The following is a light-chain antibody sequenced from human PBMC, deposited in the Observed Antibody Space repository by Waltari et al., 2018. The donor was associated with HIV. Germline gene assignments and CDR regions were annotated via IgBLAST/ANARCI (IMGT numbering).Light chain of an antibody. CDR2: KTN. V-gene: IGLV1-40*01. Sequence: QSVLTQPPSVSGAPGQRVTLSCTGSRSNIGTHEVHWYQQFRGTAPRLLIYKTNTRPSGVPDRFSGSKSDTSASLAINGLQAEDEADYYCQSSDSTLSGSVFGGGTKLTVL. CDR1: RSNIGTHE. J-gene: IGLJ2*01. CDR3: QSSDSTLSGSV.